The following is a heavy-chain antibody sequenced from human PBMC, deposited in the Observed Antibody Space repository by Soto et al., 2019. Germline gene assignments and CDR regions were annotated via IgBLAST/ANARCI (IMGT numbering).Heavy chain of an antibody. Sequence: QVHLVQSGAEVKKPGASVKVSCKGSGYAFTTYGITWVRQAPGQGLEWLGWISAHTGNTNYAQKHQGRVTVTRDTPTSTAYVELRSLRSDDTAVYYCARWRYGDYWGQGALVTVSS. CDR2: ISAHTGNT. CDR3: ARWRYGDY. V-gene: IGHV1-18*01. J-gene: IGHJ4*02. D-gene: IGHD1-1*01. CDR1: GYAFTTYG.